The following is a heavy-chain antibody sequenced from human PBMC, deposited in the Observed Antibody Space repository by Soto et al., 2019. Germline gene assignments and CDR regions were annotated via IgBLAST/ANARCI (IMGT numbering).Heavy chain of an antibody. Sequence: ASVKVSCKASGYTFTSYGISWVRQAPGQGLEWMGWISAYNGNTNYAQKLQGRVTMTTDTSTSTAYMELRSLRSDDTAVYYCARDKASLYYYDSSGRSAFDIWGQGTMVTVSS. J-gene: IGHJ3*02. CDR1: GYTFTSYG. CDR2: ISAYNGNT. V-gene: IGHV1-18*01. CDR3: ARDKASLYYYDSSGRSAFDI. D-gene: IGHD3-22*01.